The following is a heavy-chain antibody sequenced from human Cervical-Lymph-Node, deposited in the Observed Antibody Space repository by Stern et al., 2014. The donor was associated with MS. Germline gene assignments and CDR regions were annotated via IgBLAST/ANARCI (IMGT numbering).Heavy chain of an antibody. V-gene: IGHV1-69*06. Sequence: QVQLGQSGAEVKKPGSSVKVSCKASGDTFTDYAISWVRQAPGQGPEWMGGIIPIFGSADYAQKFQGRLTITADRSTSTAYMDLSSLTSEDTAVYYCAREVGSLAMDVWGQGTTVIVSS. D-gene: IGHD1-1*01. CDR2: IIPIFGSA. CDR1: GDTFTDYA. CDR3: AREVGSLAMDV. J-gene: IGHJ6*01.